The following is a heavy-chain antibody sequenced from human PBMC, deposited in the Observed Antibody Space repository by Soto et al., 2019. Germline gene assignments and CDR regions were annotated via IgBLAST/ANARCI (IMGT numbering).Heavy chain of an antibody. V-gene: IGHV1-18*01. Sequence: QVQLEQSGAEVKKPGASVKVSCRASGYTFGTYGISWVRQAPGQGLEWMGWINVYNGNTNYTQNLQGRVAMTTDTSTSTAYMELRGLRSDDTAVYDCARGRVGYSYVCLDVWGQGTTVIVSS. CDR2: INVYNGNT. CDR3: ARGRVGYSYVCLDV. D-gene: IGHD5-18*01. J-gene: IGHJ6*02. CDR1: GYTFGTYG.